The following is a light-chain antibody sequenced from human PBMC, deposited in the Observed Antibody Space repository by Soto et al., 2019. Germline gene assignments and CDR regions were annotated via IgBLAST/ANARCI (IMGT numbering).Light chain of an antibody. CDR1: QGIGNY. CDR2: EAS. CDR3: QQYDDLPFT. Sequence: DIQMTQSPSSLSASVGDRVTITCQASQGIGNYLTWYQQKPGKAPKLLIYEASNLETGVPSRFSGSGSGTDFTFTINSLQSEDIATYYCQQYDDLPFTFGGGTKVEIK. V-gene: IGKV1-33*01. J-gene: IGKJ4*01.